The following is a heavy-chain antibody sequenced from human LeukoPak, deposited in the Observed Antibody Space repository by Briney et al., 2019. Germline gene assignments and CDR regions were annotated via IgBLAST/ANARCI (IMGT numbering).Heavy chain of an antibody. CDR3: ARHASPDIVIVPAATFDY. Sequence: SETLSHTCAVSDYSINSGHYWGWIRQPPGKGLEWIGSIYHSGRTYYNPSLKSRVTTSVDTSKNQFSLKLTSVTAADTAVYYCARHASPDIVIVPAATFDYWGQGTLVTVSS. J-gene: IGHJ4*02. V-gene: IGHV4-38-2*01. D-gene: IGHD2-2*01. CDR1: DYSINSGHY. CDR2: IYHSGRT.